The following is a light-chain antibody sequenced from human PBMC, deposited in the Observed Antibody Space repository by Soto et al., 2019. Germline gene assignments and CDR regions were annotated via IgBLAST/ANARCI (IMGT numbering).Light chain of an antibody. CDR2: AAS. Sequence: DIQMTQSPSSLSASVGDRVTITCRASQSISSYLNRYQQTQGKAPQLLIYAASSLQSGGPSRLSGSGSVTDFTLAISGLQPEDVATDDCQQSYSTTLTCVGRTKVEIK. V-gene: IGKV1-39*01. CDR3: QQSYSTTLT. J-gene: IGKJ4*01. CDR1: QSISSY.